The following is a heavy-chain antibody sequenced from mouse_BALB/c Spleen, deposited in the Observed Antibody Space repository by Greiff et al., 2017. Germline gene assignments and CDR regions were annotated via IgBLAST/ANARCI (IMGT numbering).Heavy chain of an antibody. D-gene: IGHD2-3*01. CDR3: ARGGWLLRGYYAMDY. J-gene: IGHJ4*01. CDR1: GYTFTSYW. CDR2: IYPGDGDT. V-gene: IGHV1-87*01. Sequence: VQLQESGAELARPGASVKLSCKASGYTFTSYWMQWVKQRPGQGLEWIGAIYPGDGDTRYTQKFKGKATLTADKSSSTAYMQLSSLASEDSAVYYCARGGWLLRGYYAMDYWGQGTSVTVSS.